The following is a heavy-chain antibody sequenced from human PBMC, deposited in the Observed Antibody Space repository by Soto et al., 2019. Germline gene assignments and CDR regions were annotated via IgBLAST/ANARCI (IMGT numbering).Heavy chain of an antibody. J-gene: IGHJ5*02. Sequence: ASVKVSCKASGYTFTSYAMHWVRQAPGQRLEWMGWINAGNGNTKYSQKFQGRVTITRDTSASTAYMELSSLRSEDTAVYYCARDGKVVVVPAAKGRNWFDPWGQGTLVTVS. CDR1: GYTFTSYA. V-gene: IGHV1-3*01. D-gene: IGHD2-2*01. CDR3: ARDGKVVVVPAAKGRNWFDP. CDR2: INAGNGNT.